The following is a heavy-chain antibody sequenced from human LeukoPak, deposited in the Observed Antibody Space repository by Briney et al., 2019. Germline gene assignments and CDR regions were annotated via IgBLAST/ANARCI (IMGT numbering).Heavy chain of an antibody. V-gene: IGHV3-23*01. CDR3: AKDLPDYGDYIEGY. CDR2: ISGSGGTT. Sequence: GGSLRLSCAASVFTFRSFAMSWVRQAPGKGLGWVSTISGSGGTTSYADSVKGRFTFSRDNSKNTVFLQMNSLRVEDTAVYYCAKDLPDYGDYIEGYWGQGTLVTVSS. D-gene: IGHD4-17*01. CDR1: VFTFRSFA. J-gene: IGHJ4*02.